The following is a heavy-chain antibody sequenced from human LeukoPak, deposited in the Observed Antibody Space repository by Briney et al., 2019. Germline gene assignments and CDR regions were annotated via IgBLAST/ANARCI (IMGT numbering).Heavy chain of an antibody. CDR3: VPEYYDSSGYSQFDY. CDR2: IWYDGSNK. Sequence: GGSLRLSCAASGFTVSSYGMHWVRQAPGKGLEWEAVIWYDGSNKYYADSVKGRFTISRDNSKNTLYLQMNSLRAEDTAVYYCVPEYYDSSGYSQFDYWGQGTLVTVSS. V-gene: IGHV3-33*01. CDR1: GFTVSSYG. D-gene: IGHD3-22*01. J-gene: IGHJ4*02.